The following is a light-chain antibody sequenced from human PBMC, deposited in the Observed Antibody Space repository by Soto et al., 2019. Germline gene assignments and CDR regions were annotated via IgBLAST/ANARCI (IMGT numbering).Light chain of an antibody. Sequence: QSVLTQPPSASGAPGQRVTISCSGSDSNVGSTAVNWYQQVPGTAPKLLIFINTQRPSGVSDRFSASKSGTSASLAISGLQAEDEADYYCSAWDDSLHVGLFGGGTKLTVL. CDR1: DSNVGSTA. CDR2: INT. V-gene: IGLV1-44*01. J-gene: IGLJ3*02. CDR3: SAWDDSLHVGL.